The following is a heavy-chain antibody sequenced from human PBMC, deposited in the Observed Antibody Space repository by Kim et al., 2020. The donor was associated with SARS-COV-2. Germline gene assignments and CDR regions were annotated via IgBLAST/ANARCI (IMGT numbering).Heavy chain of an antibody. D-gene: IGHD3-10*01. Sequence: PSFQGQVTSSADKSISTAYLQWSSLKASDTAMYYCARRMRWELGGCFDPWGQGTLVTVSS. V-gene: IGHV5-51*01. CDR3: ARRMRWELGGCFDP. J-gene: IGHJ5*02.